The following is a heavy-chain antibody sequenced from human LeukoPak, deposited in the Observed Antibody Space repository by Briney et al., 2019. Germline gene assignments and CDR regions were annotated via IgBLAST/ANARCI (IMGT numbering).Heavy chain of an antibody. D-gene: IGHD3-10*01. CDR3: ASYYYGSGTSLGY. J-gene: IGHJ4*02. V-gene: IGHV3-30*02. CDR1: GFTFSSYG. CDR2: IRYDGSNK. Sequence: GGSLRLSCAASGFTFSSYGMHWVRQAPGKGLEWVAFIRYDGSNKYYADSVKGRFTISRDNSKNTLYLQMNSLRAEDTAVYYCASYYYGSGTSLGYWGQGTQVTVSS.